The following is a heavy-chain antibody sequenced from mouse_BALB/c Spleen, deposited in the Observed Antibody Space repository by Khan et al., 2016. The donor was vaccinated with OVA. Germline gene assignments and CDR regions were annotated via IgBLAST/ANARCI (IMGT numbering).Heavy chain of an antibody. CDR1: GYTFTNYG. Sequence: QVQLQQSGPELKKPGETVKISCKASGYTFTNYGMNWVKQSPGKALKWMGWINTYTGEPTYADDFKGRFAFSLETSATTAYLQIKNLKNEDTATYFCARPPYFSYTLDYWGQGTSVTVSS. CDR3: ARPPYFSYTLDY. CDR2: INTYTGEP. V-gene: IGHV9-3-1*01. J-gene: IGHJ4*01. D-gene: IGHD2-10*01.